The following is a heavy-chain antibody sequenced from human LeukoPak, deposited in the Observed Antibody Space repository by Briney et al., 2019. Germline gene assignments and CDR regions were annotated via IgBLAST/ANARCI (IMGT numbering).Heavy chain of an antibody. Sequence: GGSLRLSCAASGFTFSSYGMHWVRQAPGKGLEWVAFIRNDGSNKYYADSVKGRFTISRDNAKNSLYLQMNSLRAEDTAVYYCARDPLAVAGVNWFDPWGQGTLVTVSS. CDR3: ARDPLAVAGVNWFDP. V-gene: IGHV3-30*02. D-gene: IGHD6-19*01. CDR1: GFTFSSYG. CDR2: IRNDGSNK. J-gene: IGHJ5*02.